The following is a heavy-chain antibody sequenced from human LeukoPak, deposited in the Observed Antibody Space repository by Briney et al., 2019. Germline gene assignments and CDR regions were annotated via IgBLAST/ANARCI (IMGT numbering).Heavy chain of an antibody. D-gene: IGHD2-15*01. CDR3: ARDRDLGYCSGGSCWAFDI. V-gene: IGHV4-31*11. CDR2: IYYSGST. CDR1: GGSFSGYY. Sequence: SETLSLTCAVYGGSFSGYYWSWIRQHPGKGLEWIGYIYYSGSTYYNPSLKSRVTISVDTSKNQFSLKLSSVTAADTAVYYCARDRDLGYCSGGSCWAFDIWGQGTMVTVSS. J-gene: IGHJ3*02.